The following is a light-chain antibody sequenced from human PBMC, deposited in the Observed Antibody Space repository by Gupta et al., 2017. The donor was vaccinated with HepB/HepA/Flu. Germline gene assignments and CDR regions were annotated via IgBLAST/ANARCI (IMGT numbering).Light chain of an antibody. CDR3: LLYYDASKCGV. CDR1: TATVTSGHD. CDR2: NQN. V-gene: IGLV7-43*01. J-gene: IGLJ3*02. Sequence: QTVVTPEPSLTVSPGRTVTLTCASSTATVTSGHDPNWFQQRPGQAPRCLMYNQNKKHSGTPARFSGTLLGGKAALTLSSVQPEDEADDYCLLYYDASKCGVFGGGTKLTVL.